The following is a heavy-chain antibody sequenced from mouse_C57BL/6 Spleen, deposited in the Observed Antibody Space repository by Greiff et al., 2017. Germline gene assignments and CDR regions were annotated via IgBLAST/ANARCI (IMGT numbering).Heavy chain of an antibody. CDR2: IDPSDSET. D-gene: IGHD2-1*01. CDR3: ARMVTTLYYYAMDY. Sequence: VKLKQPGAELVRPGSSVKLSCKASGYTFTSYWMHWVKQRPIQGLEWIGNIDPSDSETHYNQKFKDKAHLTVDKSSSTAYMQLSSLTSEDSAVYYCARMVTTLYYYAMDYWGQGTSVTVSS. V-gene: IGHV1-52*01. J-gene: IGHJ4*01. CDR1: GYTFTSYW.